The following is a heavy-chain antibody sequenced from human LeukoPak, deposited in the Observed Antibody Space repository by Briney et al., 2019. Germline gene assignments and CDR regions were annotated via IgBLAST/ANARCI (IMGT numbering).Heavy chain of an antibody. CDR3: ASGAVLVGYYYGMDV. Sequence: SETLSLTCAVYGGSFSGYYWSWIRQPPGKGLEWIGEINHSGSTNYNPSLKSRVTISVDTSKNQFSLKLSSVTAADTAVYYCASGAVLVGYYYGMDVWVQGTTATVSS. CDR2: INHSGST. CDR1: GGSFSGYY. V-gene: IGHV4-34*01. D-gene: IGHD1-26*01. J-gene: IGHJ6*02.